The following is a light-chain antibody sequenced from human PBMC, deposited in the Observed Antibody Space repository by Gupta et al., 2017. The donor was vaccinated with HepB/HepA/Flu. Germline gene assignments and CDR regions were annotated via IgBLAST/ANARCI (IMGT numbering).Light chain of an antibody. CDR2: DAS. CDR3: QHKNSCPLT. CDR1: QDIRKC. Sequence: DIQTTQSPSSLSAYVGDRVTITCQASQDIRKCLAWFQQKPGKAPKSLIYDASSLQSGVPSRFSGSGSGTDFTLTINSLQPEDFATYYCQHKNSCPLTFGQGTKVEIK. J-gene: IGKJ1*01. V-gene: IGKV1-16*01.